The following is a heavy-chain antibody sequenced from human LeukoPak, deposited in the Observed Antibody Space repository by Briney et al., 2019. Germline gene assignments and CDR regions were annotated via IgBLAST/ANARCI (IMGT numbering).Heavy chain of an antibody. V-gene: IGHV4-39*01. CDR3: ATSDTVSTDHWFDA. J-gene: IGHJ5*02. CDR2: IHYSGST. Sequence: SETLSLTCTVSGGSISSNTYYWGWIRRPPGKGLEWIGNIHYSGSTYYNPSLKTRVTISVGTSKNQSSLNLSYLTTADKAGYYCATSDTVSTDHWFDAWGQGTLVTVSS. D-gene: IGHD5/OR15-5a*01. CDR1: GGSISSNTYY.